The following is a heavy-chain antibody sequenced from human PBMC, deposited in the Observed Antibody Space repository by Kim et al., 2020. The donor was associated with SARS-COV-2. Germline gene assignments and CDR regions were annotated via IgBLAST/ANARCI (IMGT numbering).Heavy chain of an antibody. V-gene: IGHV4-34*01. D-gene: IGHD2-8*02. Sequence: SETLSLTCAVFGGSFSGFHWCWIRQPPGKGLEWVGEIDHSGSTNYNPSLKSRVTISLDTSKNQFSLKLNSVTAADTAVYYCARGFGGVSDGMDVWGQGTTVTVSS. CDR2: IDHSGST. CDR1: GGSFSGFH. CDR3: ARGFGGVSDGMDV. J-gene: IGHJ6*02.